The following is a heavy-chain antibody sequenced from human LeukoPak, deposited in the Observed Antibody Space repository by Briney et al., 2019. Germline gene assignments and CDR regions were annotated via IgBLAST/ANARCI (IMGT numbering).Heavy chain of an antibody. V-gene: IGHV1-2*02. J-gene: IGHJ5*02. CDR1: GYTFTGYY. Sequence: GASVKVSCKASGYTFTGYYMHWVRQAPGQGLEWMGWINPNSGGTNYAQKFQGRVTMTRDTSISTAYMELSRLRSDDTAVYYCAIWFGELSSPNWFDPWGQGTLVTVPS. CDR2: INPNSGGT. D-gene: IGHD3-10*01. CDR3: AIWFGELSSPNWFDP.